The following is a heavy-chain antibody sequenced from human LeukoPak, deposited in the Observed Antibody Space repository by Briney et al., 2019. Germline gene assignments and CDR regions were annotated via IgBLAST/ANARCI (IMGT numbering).Heavy chain of an antibody. V-gene: IGHV1-69*13. CDR2: IIPIFGTA. Sequence: ASVKVSCKASGGTFSSYAISWVRQAPGQGLEWMGGIIPIFGTANYAQKFQGRVTITADESTSTAYMELSSLRSEDTAVYYCARANGMDYDGYFDYWGQGTLVTVSS. CDR1: GGTFSSYA. D-gene: IGHD4-17*01. J-gene: IGHJ4*02. CDR3: ARANGMDYDGYFDY.